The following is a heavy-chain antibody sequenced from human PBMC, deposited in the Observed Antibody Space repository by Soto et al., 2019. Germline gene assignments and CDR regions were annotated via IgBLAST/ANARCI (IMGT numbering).Heavy chain of an antibody. CDR2: IIPIFGTA. CDR3: XXXXXXXXXSGXRRIFDY. CDR1: GGTFSSYA. D-gene: IGHD3-10*01. Sequence: QVQLVQSGAEVKKPGSSVKVSCKASGGTFSSYAISWVRXXPGQGLEWMGGIIPIFGTANYAQKFQGRVTITGDXXXXXXXXXXXXXXXXXXXXXXXXXXXXXXXXSGXRRIFDYWGQGTLVTVSS. V-gene: IGHV1-69*12. J-gene: IGHJ4*02.